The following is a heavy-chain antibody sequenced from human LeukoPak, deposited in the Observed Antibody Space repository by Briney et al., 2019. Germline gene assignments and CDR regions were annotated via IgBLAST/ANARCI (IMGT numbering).Heavy chain of an antibody. D-gene: IGHD2-21*02. CDR1: GGSISSHY. V-gene: IGHV4-59*11. CDR3: AREVTATFLNWFDP. J-gene: IGHJ5*02. CDR2: IYYSGST. Sequence: SETLSLTCTVSGGSISSHYWSWIRQPPGKGLEWIGYIYYSGSTNYNPSLKSRVTISVDTSKNQFSLKLSSVTAADTAVYYCAREVTATFLNWFDPWGQGTLVTVSS.